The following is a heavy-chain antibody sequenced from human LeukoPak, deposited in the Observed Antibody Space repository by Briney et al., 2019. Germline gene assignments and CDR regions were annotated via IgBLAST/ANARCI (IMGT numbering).Heavy chain of an antibody. Sequence: SETLSLTCTVSGGSISSYYWSWIRQPPGKGLEWIGYIYYSGSTNYNPSLKSRVTISVDTSKNQFSLKLSSVTAADTAVYYCARSGYSYGLDYWGQGTLVTVSS. J-gene: IGHJ4*02. CDR3: ARSGYSYGLDY. D-gene: IGHD5-18*01. CDR1: GGSISSYY. V-gene: IGHV4-59*12. CDR2: IYYSGST.